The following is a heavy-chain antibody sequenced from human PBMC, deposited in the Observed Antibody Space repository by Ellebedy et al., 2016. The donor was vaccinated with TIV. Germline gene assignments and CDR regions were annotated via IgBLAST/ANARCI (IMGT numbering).Heavy chain of an antibody. D-gene: IGHD5-18*01. V-gene: IGHV3-15*01. Sequence: GGSLRLSCAASGFTFSNAWTNWVRQAPGKGLEWVGRIKSKTDGGAADYAAPVKGRFTISRDDSKNTLYLQMNSLKTEDTAVYFCTTVYRYNYDSVWGQGTLVTASS. CDR3: TTVYRYNYDSV. CDR2: IKSKTDGGAA. CDR1: GFTFSNAW. J-gene: IGHJ4*02.